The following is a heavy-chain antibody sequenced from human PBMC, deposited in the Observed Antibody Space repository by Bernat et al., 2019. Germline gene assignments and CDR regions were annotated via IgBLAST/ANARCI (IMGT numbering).Heavy chain of an antibody. CDR2: IWFDGSNK. CDR1: GFTFSNYG. D-gene: IGHD3-9*01. J-gene: IGHJ2*01. Sequence: QVQLVESGGGVVQPGRSLRLSCAASGFTFSNYGMHWVRQAPGKGLEWVAVIWFDGSNKYYADFVKGRFTISRDNSKNTLFLQMNSLRAEDTAVYYCARAHYDILTYGYRDLWGRGTLVTVSS. CDR3: ARAHYDILTYGYRDL. V-gene: IGHV3-33*01.